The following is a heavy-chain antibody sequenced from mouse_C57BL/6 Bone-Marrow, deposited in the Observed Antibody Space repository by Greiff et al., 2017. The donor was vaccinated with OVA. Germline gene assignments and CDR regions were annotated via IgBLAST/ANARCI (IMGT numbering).Heavy chain of an antibody. CDR3: AREDYYGSSSAWFAY. CDR1: GYTFPSYG. J-gene: IGHJ3*01. CDR2: IYPRSGNT. V-gene: IGHV1-81*01. D-gene: IGHD1-1*01. Sequence: QVQLQQSGAELARPGASVKLSCKASGYTFPSYGISWVKQRTGQGLEWIGEIYPRSGNTYYNEKFKGKATLTADKSSSTAYMELRSLTSEDSAVYFCAREDYYGSSSAWFAYWGQGTLVTVSA.